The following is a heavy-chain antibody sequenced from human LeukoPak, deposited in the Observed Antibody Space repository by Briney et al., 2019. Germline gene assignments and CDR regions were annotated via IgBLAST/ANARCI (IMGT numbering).Heavy chain of an antibody. CDR1: GFTFSTYT. J-gene: IGHJ6*02. CDR2: ISSSSSYI. CDR3: ARVSSYYYNYDMDV. V-gene: IGHV3-21*01. D-gene: IGHD2-2*01. Sequence: GGSLRLSCAASGFTFSTYTMNWVRQAPGKGLEWVSSISSSSSYIYYADSVKGRFTISRDNAKSSLYLQMDSLRAEDTAVYYCARVSSYYYNYDMDVWGQGTTVTVSS.